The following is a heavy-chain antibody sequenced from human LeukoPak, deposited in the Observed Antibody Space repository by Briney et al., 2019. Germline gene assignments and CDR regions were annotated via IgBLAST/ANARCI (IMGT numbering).Heavy chain of an antibody. Sequence: PSETLSLTRTVSGGSISSYYWSWIRQPPGKGLEWIGYIYYSGSTNYNPSLKSRVTISVDTSKNQFSLKLSSVTAADTAVYYCARQWPGSSYWGQGTLVTVSS. V-gene: IGHV4-59*08. D-gene: IGHD5-12*01. CDR1: GGSISSYY. J-gene: IGHJ4*02. CDR2: IYYSGST. CDR3: ARQWPGSSY.